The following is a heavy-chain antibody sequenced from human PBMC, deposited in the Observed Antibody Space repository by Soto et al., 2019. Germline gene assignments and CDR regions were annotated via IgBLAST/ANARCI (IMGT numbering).Heavy chain of an antibody. CDR2: ISHSGTS. CDR3: ARVVLTITRGAFDA. Sequence: QVQLQESGPGLVKPSGTLSLTCAVSGGSISSSHWWTWVRQSPGKGLEYIGEISHSGTSNSNPSLKSRVTLAEDNSQNRFSLTLTSVTAADTAVYYCARVVLTITRGAFDAWGQGTLVIVSS. D-gene: IGHD3-9*01. V-gene: IGHV4-4*02. J-gene: IGHJ3*01. CDR1: GGSISSSHW.